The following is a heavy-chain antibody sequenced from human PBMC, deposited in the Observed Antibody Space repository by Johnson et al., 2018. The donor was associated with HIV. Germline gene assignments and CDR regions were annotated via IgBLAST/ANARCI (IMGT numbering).Heavy chain of an antibody. V-gene: IGHV3-74*02. CDR3: ARPPPFMGNYGSGSWWAFDI. J-gene: IGHJ3*02. Sequence: MQLVESGGGLVQPGGSLRLSCAASGFTFSSYWMHWVRQAPGKGLVWVSRINRDGSGTSHADSVRGRFTISRDNSKNTLYLQMNSLGAEDTAVYYCARPPPFMGNYGSGSWWAFDIWGQGTMVTVSS. D-gene: IGHD3-10*01. CDR1: GFTFSSYW. CDR2: INRDGSGT.